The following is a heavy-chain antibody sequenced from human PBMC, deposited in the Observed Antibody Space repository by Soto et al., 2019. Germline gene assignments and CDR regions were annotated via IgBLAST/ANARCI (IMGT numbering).Heavy chain of an antibody. D-gene: IGHD2-21*01. CDR3: ARQPENTSYFDY. CDR1: GGSISSGSHF. J-gene: IGHJ4*02. CDR2: MYYSGSN. V-gene: IGHV4-39*01. Sequence: SETLSLTCTVSGGSISSGSHFWGWIRQPPGKGLQWIGTMYYSGSNHYNPSLKSRVTMSVDTSRNQLSLKLSSATAADTAVYYCARQPENTSYFDYWGRGTLVTVSS.